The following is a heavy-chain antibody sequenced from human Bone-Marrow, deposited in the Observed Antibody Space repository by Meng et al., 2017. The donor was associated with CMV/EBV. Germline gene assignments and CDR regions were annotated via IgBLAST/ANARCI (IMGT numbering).Heavy chain of an antibody. D-gene: IGHD3-22*01. V-gene: IGHV5-51*01. CDR2: IYPGDSDT. Sequence: KVSCKGSGYSFTTYWIAWVRQIPGKGLEWMGIIYPGDSDTRYSPSFQGQVTISADKSITTAYLQWSSLKASDTAMYYCARSLRYSDSSGFYCGTYYFDYWGQGTLVTFSS. CDR1: GYSFTTYW. J-gene: IGHJ4*02. CDR3: ARSLRYSDSSGFYCGTYYFDY.